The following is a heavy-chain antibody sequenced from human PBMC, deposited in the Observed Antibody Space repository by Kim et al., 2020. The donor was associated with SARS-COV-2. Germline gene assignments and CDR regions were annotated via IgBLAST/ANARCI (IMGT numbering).Heavy chain of an antibody. CDR1: GFTFSSYS. CDR2: ISSSSSYI. V-gene: IGHV3-21*01. D-gene: IGHD2-21*02. CDR3: ASPRGRDIYYYYGMDV. Sequence: GGSLRLSCAASGFTFSSYSMNWVRQAPGKGLEWVSSISSSSSYIYYADSVKGRFTISRDNAKNSLYLQMNSLRAEDTAVYYCASPRGRDIYYYYGMDVWRQGTTVTVSS. J-gene: IGHJ6*02.